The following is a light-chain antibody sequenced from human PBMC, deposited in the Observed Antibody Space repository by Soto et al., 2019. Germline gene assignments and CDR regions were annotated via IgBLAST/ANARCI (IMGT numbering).Light chain of an antibody. V-gene: IGKV3-11*01. CDR2: EAS. CDR3: QQRTYWPWT. Sequence: EIVLTQSPATLSLSPGERATLSCRASPSVSNYLTWYQQKPGQAPRLLIYEASNRATGIPARFSGSGSGTDFTLTISTLEPEDFAVYYCQQRTYWPWTFGQGTKVDIK. J-gene: IGKJ1*01. CDR1: PSVSNY.